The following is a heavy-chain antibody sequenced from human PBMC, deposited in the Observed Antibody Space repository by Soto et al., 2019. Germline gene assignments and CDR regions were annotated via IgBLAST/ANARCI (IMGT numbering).Heavy chain of an antibody. CDR3: SRDGIFGPAFRWFCDY. D-gene: IGHD3-3*01. Sequence: QEHLVESGGGVVQPGRSLRLSCAASGSIFSGYGMHWVRQAPGKGLEWVAVIWYDGSNKYYADSVKGRFTISRDNSKNMLYLQMDSRRAEDTAVYYCSRDGIFGPAFRWFCDYWGEGTLVTVSS. CDR1: GSIFSGYG. V-gene: IGHV3-33*01. CDR2: IWYDGSNK. J-gene: IGHJ4*02.